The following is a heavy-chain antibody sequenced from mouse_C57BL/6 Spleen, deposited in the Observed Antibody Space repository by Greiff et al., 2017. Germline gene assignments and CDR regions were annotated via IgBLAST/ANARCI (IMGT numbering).Heavy chain of an antibody. D-gene: IGHD2-10*02. J-gene: IGHJ2*01. Sequence: QVQLQQPGAELVRPGSSVKLSCKASGYTFTSYWMDWVKQRPGQGLEWIGNIYPSDSETHYNQKFKDKATLTVDKSSSTAYMQLSSLTSEDSAVYYCAREEGYGNSDYWGQGTTLTVSS. V-gene: IGHV1-61*01. CDR3: AREEGYGNSDY. CDR1: GYTFTSYW. CDR2: IYPSDSET.